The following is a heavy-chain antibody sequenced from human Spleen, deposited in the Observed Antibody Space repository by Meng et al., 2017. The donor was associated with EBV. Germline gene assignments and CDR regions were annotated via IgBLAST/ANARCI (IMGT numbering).Heavy chain of an antibody. CDR3: AREDNSAFDP. Sequence: QLRVQESGAGLVEPSETLSLTCTVSGGSISSSTYYWGWIRQPPGKGLEWIGSINYGGSTYYNPSLKSRVTISVDTSKNQFSLKLSSVTAADTAVYYCAREDNSAFDPWGQGTLVTVSS. D-gene: IGHD2/OR15-2a*01. J-gene: IGHJ5*02. CDR2: INYGGST. CDR1: GGSISSSTYY. V-gene: IGHV4-39*07.